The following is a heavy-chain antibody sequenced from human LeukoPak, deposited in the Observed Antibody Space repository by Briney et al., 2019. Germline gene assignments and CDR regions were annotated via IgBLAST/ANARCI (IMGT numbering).Heavy chain of an antibody. V-gene: IGHV3-33*01. Sequence: GGSLRLSCAASGFTLSAYGMHWVRQAPGKGLEWVAVIWSDGGKSYNSGSVKGRFTISRDNSKNTLYLQMNSLRADDTAVYYCATDSIGPATDFDYWGQGTLVTVSS. D-gene: IGHD2-2*01. CDR1: GFTLSAYG. CDR2: IWSDGGKS. J-gene: IGHJ4*02. CDR3: ATDSIGPATDFDY.